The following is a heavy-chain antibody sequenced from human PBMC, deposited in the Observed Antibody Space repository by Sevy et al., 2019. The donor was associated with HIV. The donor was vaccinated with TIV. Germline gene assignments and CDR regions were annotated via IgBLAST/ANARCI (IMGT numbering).Heavy chain of an antibody. CDR3: ARRDYYGDSDS. CDR1: GGSISSSNYY. CDR2: IYYSGSA. Sequence: SETLSLTCTVSGGSISSSNYYWGWIRQPPGKGLEWIGTIYYSGSAYYNSSLKSRVTIFIDTSNNQFSLRLSSVTAADTAVYYCARRDYYGDSDSWGQGTLVTVSS. J-gene: IGHJ4*02. V-gene: IGHV4-39*01. D-gene: IGHD3-3*01.